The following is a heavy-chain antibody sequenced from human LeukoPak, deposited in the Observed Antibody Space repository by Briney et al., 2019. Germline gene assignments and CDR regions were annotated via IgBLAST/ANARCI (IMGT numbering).Heavy chain of an antibody. J-gene: IGHJ4*01. V-gene: IGHV1-18*04. D-gene: IGHD1-1*01. Sequence: ASVKVSCKASGYTFTGYHMHWVRQAPGQGLEWMGWITAYNGNRLYAQRFQGRITLTTDTSTSTSYMELRSLEYDDTAIYYCARDNDKVVDHWGQGTLVTVSS. CDR1: GYTFTGYH. CDR3: ARDNDKVVDH. CDR2: ITAYNGNR.